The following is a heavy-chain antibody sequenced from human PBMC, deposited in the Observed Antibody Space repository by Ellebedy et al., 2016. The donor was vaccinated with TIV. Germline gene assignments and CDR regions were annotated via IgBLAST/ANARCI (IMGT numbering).Heavy chain of an antibody. J-gene: IGHJ4*02. CDR3: VRARQWGFEY. CDR1: GFTFSVFS. Sequence: GESLKIPCAASGFTFSVFSMNWVRQAPGRGLQWVSYITSDERTIYYADSVKGRFTIPRDNAKRSVYLQMNSLRDEDTALYYCVRARQWGFEYWGPGILVTVSS. V-gene: IGHV3-48*02. D-gene: IGHD6-19*01. CDR2: ITSDERTI.